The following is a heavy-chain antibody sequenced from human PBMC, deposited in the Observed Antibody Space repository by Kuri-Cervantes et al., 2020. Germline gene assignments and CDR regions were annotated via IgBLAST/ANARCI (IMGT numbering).Heavy chain of an antibody. Sequence: GESLKISCAASGFTFSSYAMHWVRQAPGKGLEWVAVISYDGSNKYYADSVKGRFTISRDNAKNSLNLQMNSLRAEDTAVYYCARAEATDWYNTIRFDPWGQGTLVTVSS. V-gene: IGHV3-30-3*01. CDR2: ISYDGSNK. CDR1: GFTFSSYA. D-gene: IGHD2-21*01. CDR3: ARAEATDWYNTIRFDP. J-gene: IGHJ5*02.